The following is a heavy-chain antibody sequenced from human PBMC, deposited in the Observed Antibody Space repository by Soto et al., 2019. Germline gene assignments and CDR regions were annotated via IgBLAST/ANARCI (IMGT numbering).Heavy chain of an antibody. J-gene: IGHJ5*02. CDR2: IYYSGST. Sequence: QLQLQESGPGLVKPSATLSLTCTVSGGSISSSSYYWGWIRQPPGKGLEWIGSIYYSGSTYYNPSLKSRVTISVDTSKNQFSLKLSSVTAADTAVYYCASHDYGDYGWFDPWGQGTLVTVSS. V-gene: IGHV4-39*01. CDR1: GGSISSSSYY. CDR3: ASHDYGDYGWFDP. D-gene: IGHD4-17*01.